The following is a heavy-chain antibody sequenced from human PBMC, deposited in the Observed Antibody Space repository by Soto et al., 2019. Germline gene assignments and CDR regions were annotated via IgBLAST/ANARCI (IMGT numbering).Heavy chain of an antibody. Sequence: GGSLRLSCAASGFTFSGYSMNWVRQAPGKGLEWISYISSLSSPRYYAESVGGRFIISRDNAKNSLYLQMNSLRDEDTAVYFCAREDILGARSFDYWGQGIMVTVSS. CDR1: GFTFSGYS. CDR2: ISSLSSPR. J-gene: IGHJ4*02. D-gene: IGHD1-26*01. V-gene: IGHV3-48*02. CDR3: AREDILGARSFDY.